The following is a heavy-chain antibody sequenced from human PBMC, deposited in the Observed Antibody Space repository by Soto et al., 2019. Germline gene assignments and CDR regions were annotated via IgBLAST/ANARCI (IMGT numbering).Heavy chain of an antibody. J-gene: IGHJ5*02. CDR2: INHSGST. Sequence: SETLSLTCAVYGGSFSGYYWSWIRQPPGKGLEWIGEINHSGSTNYNPSLKSRVTISVDTSKNQFSLKLSSVTAADTAVYYCARTNIAARFDPWGQGTVVTVSS. D-gene: IGHD6-6*01. V-gene: IGHV4-34*01. CDR1: GGSFSGYY. CDR3: ARTNIAARFDP.